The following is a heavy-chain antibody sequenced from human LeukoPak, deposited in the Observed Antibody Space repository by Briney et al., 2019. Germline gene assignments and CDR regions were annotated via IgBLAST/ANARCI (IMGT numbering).Heavy chain of an antibody. D-gene: IGHD6-13*01. CDR3: ARGHYSSSWYPVDERAYYYYMDV. Sequence: ASVKVSCKASGYTFTSYYMHWVRQAPGQGLEWMGIINPSGGSTSYAQKFQGRVTMTRDMSTSTVYMELSSLRSEDTAVYYCARGHYSSSWYPVDERAYYYYMDVWGKGTTVTVSS. J-gene: IGHJ6*03. CDR2: INPSGGST. CDR1: GYTFTSYY. V-gene: IGHV1-46*01.